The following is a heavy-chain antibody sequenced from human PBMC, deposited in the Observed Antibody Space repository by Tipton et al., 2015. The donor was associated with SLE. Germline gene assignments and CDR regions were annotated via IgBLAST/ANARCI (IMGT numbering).Heavy chain of an antibody. Sequence: TLSLTCAVYGGSFSGYYWSWIRQPPGKGLERIGYVYYSGSTYYNPSLKSRVTISVDTSKNQFSLKLSSVTAAGTAVYYCARPSFWSGYYRSRGIDVWGQRTAVNVSS. V-gene: IGHV4-34*01. CDR2: VYYSGST. D-gene: IGHD3-3*01. CDR3: ARPSFWSGYYRSRGIDV. J-gene: IGHJ6*02. CDR1: GGSFSGYY.